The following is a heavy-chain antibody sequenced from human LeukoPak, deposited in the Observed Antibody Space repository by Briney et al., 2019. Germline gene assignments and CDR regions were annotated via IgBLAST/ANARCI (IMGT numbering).Heavy chain of an antibody. Sequence: GGSLRLSCAASGFTFSFSWMHWVRQAPGKGLVWVSRINGNGSSTTSADSVKGRFTISRDNAKNTLYLQMNSLRAEDTAVYYCARGGYLSNYWGQGTLVTVSS. D-gene: IGHD1-1*01. V-gene: IGHV3-74*01. CDR2: INGNGSST. CDR1: GFTFSFSW. J-gene: IGHJ4*02. CDR3: ARGGYLSNY.